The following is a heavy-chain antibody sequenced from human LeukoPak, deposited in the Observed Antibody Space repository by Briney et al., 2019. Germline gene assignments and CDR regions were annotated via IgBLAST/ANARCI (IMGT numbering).Heavy chain of an antibody. V-gene: IGHV6-1*01. CDR3: ARLRWGSKAFDI. CDR2: TYYNSKWYN. J-gene: IGHJ3*02. Sequence: SQTLSLTCAISGDSVSSGSAAWNWIRQSPSRGLEWLGRTYYNSKWYNDYAVSVKSRMTFNPDTSKDQFSLHLNSVTPEDTAVYYWARLRWGSKAFDIWGQGTMVTVSS. D-gene: IGHD7-27*01. CDR1: GDSVSSGSAA.